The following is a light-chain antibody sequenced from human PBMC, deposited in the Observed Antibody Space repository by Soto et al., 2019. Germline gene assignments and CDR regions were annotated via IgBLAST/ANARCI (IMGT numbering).Light chain of an antibody. V-gene: IGLV4-69*01. J-gene: IGLJ2*01. Sequence: QSVLTQSPSASASLGASVKLNCTLSSGHRSYAIAWHQQQPEKGPRYLMKLNSDGSHSKGDGIPDRFSGSSSGAERYLTISSLQSEDEADYYCQTWGTGIQVFGGGTKLTVL. CDR2: LNSDGSH. CDR1: SGHRSYA. CDR3: QTWGTGIQV.